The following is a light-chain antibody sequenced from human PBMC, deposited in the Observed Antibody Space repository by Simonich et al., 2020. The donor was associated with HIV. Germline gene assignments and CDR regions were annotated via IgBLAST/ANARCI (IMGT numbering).Light chain of an antibody. Sequence: QSALTQPASVSGSPGQSITISCTGTSSDVGSYNFVSWYQQHPGKAPKLMIYEGRQWPSGFSHRFSGSTSGNTASLTISGLQAEDEADYYCCSYAGSRTWVFGGGTKLTVL. CDR2: EGR. CDR3: CSYAGSRTWV. V-gene: IGLV2-23*01. J-gene: IGLJ3*02. CDR1: SSDVGSYNF.